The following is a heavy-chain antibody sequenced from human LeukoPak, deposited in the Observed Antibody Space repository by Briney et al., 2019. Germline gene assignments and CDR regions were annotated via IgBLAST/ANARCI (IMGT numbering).Heavy chain of an antibody. CDR3: ARGGDSSGWPYFDY. J-gene: IGHJ4*02. Sequence: ASVKVSCKASGYTFTSYDINWVRQATGQGLEWMGWMNPNSGNTGYAQKFQGRVTITRNTSISTAYMELSSLRSEDTAVYYCARGGDSSGWPYFDYWGQGTLVTVSS. D-gene: IGHD6-19*01. V-gene: IGHV1-8*03. CDR2: MNPNSGNT. CDR1: GYTFTSYD.